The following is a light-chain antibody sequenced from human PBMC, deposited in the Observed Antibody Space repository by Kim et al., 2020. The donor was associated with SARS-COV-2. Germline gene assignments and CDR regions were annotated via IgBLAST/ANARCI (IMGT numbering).Light chain of an antibody. CDR2: YDS. CDR1: NIGGKS. CDR3: QVWDSSGDHPV. Sequence: APGKTARVTCGGNNIGGKSVHWYQQKPGQAPVVVVYYDSDRPSGIPERFSGSNSGKKATLTISRVEAGDEADYYCQVWDSSGDHPVFGGGTKLTVL. V-gene: IGLV3-21*03. J-gene: IGLJ3*02.